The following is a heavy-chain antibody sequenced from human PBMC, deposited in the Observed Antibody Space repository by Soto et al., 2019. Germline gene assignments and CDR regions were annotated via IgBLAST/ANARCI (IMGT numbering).Heavy chain of an antibody. CDR2: IIPIFGTA. D-gene: IGHD5-12*01. J-gene: IGHJ4*02. CDR1: GGTFSSYA. Sequence: GASVKVSCKASGGTFSSYAISWVRQAPGQGLEWMGGIIPIFGTANYAQKFQGRVTITADESTSTAYMELSSLRSEDTAVYYCARDRMATIEGGFDYCGEGTLVTVSS. CDR3: ARDRMATIEGGFDY. V-gene: IGHV1-69*13.